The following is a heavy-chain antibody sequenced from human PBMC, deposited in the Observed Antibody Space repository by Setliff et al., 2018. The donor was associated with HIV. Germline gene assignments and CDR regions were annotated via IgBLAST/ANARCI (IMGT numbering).Heavy chain of an antibody. V-gene: IGHV5-51*01. CDR3: ARVDMGYYYDSSGYSHFDH. D-gene: IGHD3-22*01. CDR1: GYSFPTYW. J-gene: IGHJ4*02. Sequence: PGESLKISCEGSGYSFPTYWIAWVRQMPRKGLEWMGVIYPDESDSRYSPSFRGQVTISADKSINTAYLQWSSLKASDTAMYYCARVDMGYYYDSSGYSHFDHWGQGTLVTVSS. CDR2: IYPDESDS.